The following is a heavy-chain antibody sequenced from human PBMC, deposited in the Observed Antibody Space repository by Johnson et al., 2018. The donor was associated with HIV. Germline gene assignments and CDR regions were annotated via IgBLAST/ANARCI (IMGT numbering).Heavy chain of an antibody. J-gene: IGHJ3*02. V-gene: IGHV3-30*04. Sequence: QVQLVESGGGVVQPGRSLRLSCAASGFTFSSYAMHWVRKAPGKGLEWVAVISYDGSNKYYADSVKGRFTISRDNSKNTLYLQMNSLRAEDTAVYYCARDWDDTAFDIWGQGTMVTVSS. D-gene: IGHD3-22*01. CDR1: GFTFSSYA. CDR2: ISYDGSNK. CDR3: ARDWDDTAFDI.